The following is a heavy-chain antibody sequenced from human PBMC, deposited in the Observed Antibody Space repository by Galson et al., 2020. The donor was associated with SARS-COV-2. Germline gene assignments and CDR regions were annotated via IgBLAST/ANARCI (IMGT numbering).Heavy chain of an antibody. CDR3: ARDRKVGEGEVGY. CDR2: IWYDGSNK. Sequence: GSLRLSCAASGFTFSSYGMHWVRQAPGKGLEWVAVIWYDGSNKYYADSVKGRFTISRDNSKNTLYLQMNSLRAEDTAVYYCARDRKVGEGEVGYWGQGTLVTVSS. J-gene: IGHJ4*02. V-gene: IGHV3-33*01. D-gene: IGHD1-26*01. CDR1: GFTFSSYG.